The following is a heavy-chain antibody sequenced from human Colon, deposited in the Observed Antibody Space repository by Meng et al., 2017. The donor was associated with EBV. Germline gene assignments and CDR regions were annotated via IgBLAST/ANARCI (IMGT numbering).Heavy chain of an antibody. J-gene: IGHJ1*01. Sequence: VCLRGSGTECVKPSVPLSITCVLSGASINKHNWWAWLRRPPVKWLEWIGDRPHSGSSAYNPSLKSRVIMSFDKYKTQFSLKLTSVTAADTAVYHCLRGSGGSVWGQGTLVTVSS. D-gene: IGHD3-10*01. CDR2: RPHSGSS. CDR1: GASINKHNW. V-gene: IGHV4-4*02. CDR3: LRGSGGSV.